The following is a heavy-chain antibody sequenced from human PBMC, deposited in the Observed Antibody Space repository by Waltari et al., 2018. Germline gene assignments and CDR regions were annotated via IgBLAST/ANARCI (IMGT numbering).Heavy chain of an antibody. J-gene: IGHJ4*03. Sequence: QVQLQESGPGLVKSSETLSLTGTVSGVSARGYFWNWIRQAPGKGPEWIGYIRHTGDTKQNPSLKSRVTMSVDTSRNDFSLRLSSVTAADTAVYYCALWESGWRAFRFWGQGTLGTVSS. D-gene: IGHD6-19*01. CDR1: GVSARGYF. V-gene: IGHV4-59*08. CDR3: ALWESGWRAFRF. CDR2: IRHTGDT.